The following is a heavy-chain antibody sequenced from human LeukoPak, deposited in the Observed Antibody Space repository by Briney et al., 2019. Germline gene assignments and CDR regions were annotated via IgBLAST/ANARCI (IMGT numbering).Heavy chain of an antibody. J-gene: IGHJ4*02. CDR2: INHSGST. CDR1: GGSFSGYY. Sequence: SETLSLTCAVYGGSFSGYYWSWIRQPPGKGLEWIGEINHSGSTYYNPSLKSRVTISVDTSKNQFSLKLSSVTAADTAVYYCARQDQLRFLEWLLLPFDYWGQGTLVTVSS. CDR3: ARQDQLRFLEWLLLPFDY. D-gene: IGHD3-3*01. V-gene: IGHV4-34*01.